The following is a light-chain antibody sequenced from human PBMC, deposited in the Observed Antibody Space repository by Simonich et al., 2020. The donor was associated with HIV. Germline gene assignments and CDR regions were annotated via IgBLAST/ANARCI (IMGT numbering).Light chain of an antibody. CDR1: QSVLYNSNNKNY. J-gene: IGKJ5*01. CDR3: QQYYSTPIT. V-gene: IGKV4-1*01. Sequence: DIVMTQSPDSLAVSLGERATINCKSSQSVLYNSNNKNYLVWYQQKPGQPPKLLIYWASTRESGVPDRFSGSGSGTDFTLTISSLQAEDVAVYYCQQYYSTPITFGQGTRLEMK. CDR2: WAS.